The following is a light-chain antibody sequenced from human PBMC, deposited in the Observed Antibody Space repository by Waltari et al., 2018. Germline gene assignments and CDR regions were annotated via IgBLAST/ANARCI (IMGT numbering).Light chain of an antibody. V-gene: IGLV1-51*01. CDR2: DNN. CDR3: VTWDGSLSAL. Sequence: QSVLTQPPSVYAAPGQKVTISCSGSSSDIGNKYVSWYQQLPGTAPKLLIYDNNKRPSGIPDRFSGSQSGTSATLGITGLQTGDEADYYCVTWDGSLSALFGGGTKLTVL. J-gene: IGLJ3*02. CDR1: SSDIGNKY.